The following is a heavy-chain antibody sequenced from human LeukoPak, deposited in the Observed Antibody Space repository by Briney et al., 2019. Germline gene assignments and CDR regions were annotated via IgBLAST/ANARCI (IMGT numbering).Heavy chain of an antibody. CDR2: INPNSGGT. CDR3: ARGTEYYFDY. Sequence: ASVKVSCKASGYTFTGYYMHWVRQAPGQGLEWMGRINPNSGGTNYAQKFQGRVAMTRDTSISTAYMDLTRLRSDDTAVYYCARGTEYYFDYWGQGTLVTVSS. D-gene: IGHD1-1*01. V-gene: IGHV1-2*06. J-gene: IGHJ4*02. CDR1: GYTFTGYY.